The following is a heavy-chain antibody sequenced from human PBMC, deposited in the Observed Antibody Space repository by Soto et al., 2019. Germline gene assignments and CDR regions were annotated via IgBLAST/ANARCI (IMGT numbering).Heavy chain of an antibody. CDR2: ISYDGSNK. V-gene: IGHV3-30*18. Sequence: QVQLVESGGGVVQPGRSLRLSCAASGFTFSSYGMNWVRQAPGKGLEWVAVISYDGSNKYYADSVKGRFTISRDSSKNMRYLQRSSLGAQDTAVYYCAKEDSSSWRYCYGMDVWGQGTTVTVSS. D-gene: IGHD6-13*01. J-gene: IGHJ6*02. CDR1: GFTFSSYG. CDR3: AKEDSSSWRYCYGMDV.